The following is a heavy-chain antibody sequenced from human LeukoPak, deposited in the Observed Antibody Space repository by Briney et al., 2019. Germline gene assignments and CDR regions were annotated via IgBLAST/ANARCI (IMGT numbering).Heavy chain of an antibody. V-gene: IGHV1-24*01. J-gene: IGHJ4*02. D-gene: IGHD1-26*01. CDR2: FDPEDGET. CDR1: GYTLTELS. Sequence: ASVKVSCKVSGYTLTELSMHWVRQAPGKGLEWMGGFDPEDGETIYTQKFQGRVTMTEDTSTDTAYMELSSLRSEDTAVYYCATEAAWGYGGSYSNYWGQGTLVTVSS. CDR3: ATEAAWGYGGSYSNY.